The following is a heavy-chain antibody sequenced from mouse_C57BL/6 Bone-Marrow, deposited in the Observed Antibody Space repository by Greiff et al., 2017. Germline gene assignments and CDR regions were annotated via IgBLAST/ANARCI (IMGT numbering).Heavy chain of an antibody. CDR1: GFNIKDDY. CDR3: TPSTTPCAY. CDR2: IVPENGDT. V-gene: IGHV14-4*01. Sequence: DQIQLSGAELVRPGASVLLSCTASGFNIKDDYMHWVKQRPEQGLEWIGWIVPENGDTDSASKFQGKAIITADTSSNTAYLQLSSLTSEDTAVYYSTPSTTPCAYWGQGTLVTVSA. J-gene: IGHJ3*01. D-gene: IGHD2-14*01.